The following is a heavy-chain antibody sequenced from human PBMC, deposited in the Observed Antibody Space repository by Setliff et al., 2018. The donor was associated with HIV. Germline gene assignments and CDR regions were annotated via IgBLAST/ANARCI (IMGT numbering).Heavy chain of an antibody. CDR2: IVPILGIA. Sequence: SVKVSCKASGGTFSSYAISWVRQAPGQGLEWMGGIVPILGIANYAQKFQGRVTITTDESTSTAYMELRSLRSDDTAVYYCARDLLGATHYFQHWGQGTLVTVSS. CDR1: GGTFSSYA. J-gene: IGHJ1*01. V-gene: IGHV1-69*10. CDR3: ARDLLGATHYFQH. D-gene: IGHD1-26*01.